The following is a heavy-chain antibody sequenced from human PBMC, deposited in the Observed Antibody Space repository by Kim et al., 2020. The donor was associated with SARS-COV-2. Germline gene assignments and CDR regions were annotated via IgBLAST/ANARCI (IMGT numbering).Heavy chain of an antibody. V-gene: IGHV3-49*03. CDR3: TRVLLLWFGELSYFDY. CDR1: GFTFGDYA. Sequence: GGSLRLSCTASGFTFGDYAMSWFRQAPGKGLEWVGFIRSKAYGGTTEYAASVKGRFTISRDDSKSIAYLQMNSLKTEDTAVYYCTRVLLLWFGELSYFDYWGQGTLVTVSS. J-gene: IGHJ4*02. D-gene: IGHD3-10*01. CDR2: IRSKAYGGTT.